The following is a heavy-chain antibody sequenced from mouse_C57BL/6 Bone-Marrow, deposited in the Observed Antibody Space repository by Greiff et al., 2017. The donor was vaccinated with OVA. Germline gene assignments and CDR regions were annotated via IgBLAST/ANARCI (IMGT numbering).Heavy chain of an antibody. J-gene: IGHJ4*01. CDR1: GFTFSDYG. CDR3: ARGDSNYYYYAMDY. D-gene: IGHD2-5*01. CDR2: ISSGSSTI. Sequence: EVQVVESGGGLVKPGGSLKLSCAASGFTFSDYGMHWVRQAPEKGLEWVAYISSGSSTIYYADTVKGRFTISRDNAKNTLFLQMTSLRSEDTAMYYCARGDSNYYYYAMDYWGQGTSVTVSS. V-gene: IGHV5-17*01.